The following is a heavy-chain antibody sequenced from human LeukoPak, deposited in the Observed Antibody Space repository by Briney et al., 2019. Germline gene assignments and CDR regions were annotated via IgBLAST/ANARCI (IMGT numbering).Heavy chain of an antibody. CDR2: ISGYNGNT. CDR3: ARDGGSGLYYFDY. V-gene: IGHV1-18*01. CDR1: GYTFANYG. Sequence: ASVKVSCKASGYTFANYGISWVRQAPGQGLKWMGWISGYNGNTNYAQKFQGRVTMTTDTSTSTAYMEVRSLRSDDTAVYYCARDGGSGLYYFDYWGQGTLVTVSS. J-gene: IGHJ4*02. D-gene: IGHD6-19*01.